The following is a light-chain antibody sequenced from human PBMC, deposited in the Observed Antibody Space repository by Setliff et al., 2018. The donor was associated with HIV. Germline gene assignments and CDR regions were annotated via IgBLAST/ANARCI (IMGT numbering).Light chain of an antibody. CDR1: SSDVGGYNH. J-gene: IGLJ1*01. CDR2: DVS. CDR3: SSYTHTNTYV. V-gene: IGLV2-14*03. Sequence: QSALTQPASVSGSPGQSITISCSGSSSDVGGYNHVSWYQQHPGKAPKVMIYDVSNRPLGVSNRFSGSKSDNTASLTISGLRAEDEVDYFCSSYTHTNTYVFGTGTKVTVL.